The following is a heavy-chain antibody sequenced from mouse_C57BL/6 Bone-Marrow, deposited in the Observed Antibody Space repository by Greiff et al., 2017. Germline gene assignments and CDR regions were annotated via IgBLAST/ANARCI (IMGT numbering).Heavy chain of an antibody. CDR3: SAGETTVVAEAY. Sequence: EVQLQESGAELVRPGASVTLSCTASGFNIKDDYMHWVKQRPEQGLEWIGWIDPENGDTEYASKFQGKATITADTSSNTASLQLSSLTSEDTSVYYCSAGETTVVAEAYWGQGALVTVAA. J-gene: IGHJ3*01. CDR2: IDPENGDT. V-gene: IGHV14-4*01. D-gene: IGHD1-1*01. CDR1: GFNIKDDY.